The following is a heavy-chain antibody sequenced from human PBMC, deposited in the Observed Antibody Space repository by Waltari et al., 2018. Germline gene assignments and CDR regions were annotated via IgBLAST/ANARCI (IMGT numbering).Heavy chain of an antibody. D-gene: IGHD6-13*01. J-gene: IGHJ4*02. CDR2: IIQIIGTS. V-gene: IGHV1-69*01. CDR1: GDTFSNYF. Sequence: QVQLVQSGAEVKKPGSSVKVSCKASGDTFSNYFISWVRQAPGQGLGWRGAPGEGLGWMGGIIQIIGTSRFSQKFQGRVSLPADLSTATASMEMSGLTSDDTATYYCALSPYSSSWYVVQFDSWGQGTLVTVAS. CDR3: ALSPYSSSWYVVQFDS.